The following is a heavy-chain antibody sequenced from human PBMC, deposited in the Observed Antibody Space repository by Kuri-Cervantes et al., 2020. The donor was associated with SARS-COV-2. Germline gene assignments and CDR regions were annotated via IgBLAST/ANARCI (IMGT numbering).Heavy chain of an antibody. CDR3: AKDRVYCSGGSCPLYY. CDR1: GFTFSSYA. CDR2: TSGSGGST. Sequence: GGSLRLSCAASGFTFSSYAMSWVRQAPGKGLEWVSATSGSGGSTYYADSVKGRFTISRDNSKNTLYLQMNSLRAEDTAVYYCAKDRVYCSGGSCPLYYWGQGTLVTVSS. J-gene: IGHJ4*02. D-gene: IGHD2-15*01. V-gene: IGHV3-23*01.